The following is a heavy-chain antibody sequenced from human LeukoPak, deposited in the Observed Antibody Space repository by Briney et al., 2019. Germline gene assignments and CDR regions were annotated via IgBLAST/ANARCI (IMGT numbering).Heavy chain of an antibody. J-gene: IGHJ4*02. D-gene: IGHD3-22*01. CDR2: IYSGGST. CDR1: GFTVSSHY. CDR3: ARDSRYDSSGYYEKPFDY. V-gene: IGHV3-66*01. Sequence: GGSLRLSCAASGFTVSSHYMSWVRQAPGKGLEWVSVIYSGGSTYDADSVKGRFTISRDNSKNTLYLQMNSLRAEDTAVYYCARDSRYDSSGYYEKPFDYWGQGTLVTVSS.